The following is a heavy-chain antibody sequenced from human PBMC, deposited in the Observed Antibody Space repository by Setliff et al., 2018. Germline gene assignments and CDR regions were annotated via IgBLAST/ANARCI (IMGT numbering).Heavy chain of an antibody. CDR3: ARGGVLGTGDFDY. J-gene: IGHJ4*02. CDR1: GDSISSRTHY. Sequence: KTSETLSLTCTVSGDSISSRTHYWSWIRQPPGKGLEWIGHTYYIGATNYNPSLKGRVTISVDTSKNQVSLKMNFVTAADTTVYYCARGGVLGTGDFDYWGQGTLVTVSS. CDR2: TYYIGAT. V-gene: IGHV4-61*01. D-gene: IGHD3-16*01.